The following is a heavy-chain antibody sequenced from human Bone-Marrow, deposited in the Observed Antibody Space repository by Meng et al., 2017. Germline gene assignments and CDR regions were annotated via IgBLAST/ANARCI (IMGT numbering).Heavy chain of an antibody. CDR2: INHSGST. Sequence: SETLSLTCAVYGGSFSGYYWSWIRQPPGKGLEWIGEINHSGSTNYNPSLKSRVTISVDTSKNQFSLMLSSVTAADTAVYYCARGGYSYGYDNENDYWGQGTLVTVSS. CDR3: ARGGYSYGYDNENDY. D-gene: IGHD5-18*01. J-gene: IGHJ4*02. V-gene: IGHV4-34*01. CDR1: GGSFSGYY.